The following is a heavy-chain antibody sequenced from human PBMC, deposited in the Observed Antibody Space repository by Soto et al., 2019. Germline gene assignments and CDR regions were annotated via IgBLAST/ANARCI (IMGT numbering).Heavy chain of an antibody. CDR1: GFTFSSYA. V-gene: IGHV3-23*01. Sequence: HPGGSLRLSCAASGFTFSSYAMSWVRQAPGKGLEWVSAISGSGGSTYYADSVKGRFTISRDNSKNTLYLQMNSLRAEDTAVYYCAKDPDPRGWYGGWFDPWGQGTLVTVSS. CDR2: ISGSGGST. J-gene: IGHJ5*02. CDR3: AKDPDPRGWYGGWFDP. D-gene: IGHD6-19*01.